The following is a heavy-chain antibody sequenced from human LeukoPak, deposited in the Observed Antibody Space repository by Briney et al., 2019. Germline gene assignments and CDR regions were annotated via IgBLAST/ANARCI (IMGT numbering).Heavy chain of an antibody. CDR3: AKDGRYYDSSGYYWSYFDY. D-gene: IGHD3-22*01. V-gene: IGHV3-21*04. J-gene: IGHJ4*02. CDR1: GFTFSSFS. CDR2: ISSRTTYI. Sequence: GGSLRLSCAASGFTFSSFSMNWVRQAPGKGLEWVSSISSRTTYIYYAGSVRGRFTISRDNAKNSLYLQMNSLRAEDTAVYYCAKDGRYYDSSGYYWSYFDYWGQGTLVTVSS.